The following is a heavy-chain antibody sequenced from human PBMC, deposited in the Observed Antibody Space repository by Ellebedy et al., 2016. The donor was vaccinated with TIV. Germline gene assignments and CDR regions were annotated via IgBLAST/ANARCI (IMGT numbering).Heavy chain of an antibody. CDR2: FGVSGDTT. Sequence: GESLKISCAASGFTFSNYAMSWVRQAPGKGLEWVSGFGVSGDTTYYADSVKGRFTISRDNSKNTLYLQMNSLRAEDTAIYYCARGRSGTYIHHAFDYWGQGTLATVSS. CDR3: ARGRSGTYIHHAFDY. V-gene: IGHV3-23*01. CDR1: GFTFSNYA. J-gene: IGHJ4*02. D-gene: IGHD1-14*01.